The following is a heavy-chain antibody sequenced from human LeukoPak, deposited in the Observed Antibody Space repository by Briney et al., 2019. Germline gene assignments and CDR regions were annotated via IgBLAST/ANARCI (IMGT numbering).Heavy chain of an antibody. Sequence: ASVKVSCKASGYTFTGYYMHWVRQAPGQGLEWMGWINPNSGGTNYAQKFQGRVTMTRDTSISTAYMELSRLRSDDTAVYYCARDDITGTTVRDYYYGMDVWGQGTTVTVSS. CDR2: INPNSGGT. V-gene: IGHV1-2*02. D-gene: IGHD1-7*01. CDR3: ARDDITGTTVRDYYYGMDV. J-gene: IGHJ6*02. CDR1: GYTFTGYY.